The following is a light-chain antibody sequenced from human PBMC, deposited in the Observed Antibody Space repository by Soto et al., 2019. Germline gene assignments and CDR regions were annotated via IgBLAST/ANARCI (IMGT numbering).Light chain of an antibody. J-gene: IGKJ1*01. CDR3: QQYGSSSKT. CDR2: GAS. Sequence: EIVLTQSPGTLSLSPGERATLSCRASQTVSSNYLAWYQQRPGQAPRILIYGASSRAIGISDRFSGSWSGIDFTLTISRLEFGDSAVYYCQQYGSSSKTFGQGTKVEIK. CDR1: QTVSSNY. V-gene: IGKV3-20*01.